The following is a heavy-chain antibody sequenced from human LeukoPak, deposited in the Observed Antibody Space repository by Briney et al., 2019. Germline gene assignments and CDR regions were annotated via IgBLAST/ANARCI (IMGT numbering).Heavy chain of an antibody. CDR3: AKDPVGATEEGWFDP. J-gene: IGHJ5*02. V-gene: IGHV3-23*01. Sequence: GGSLRLSCAASGFTFSSYAMSWVRQAPGKGLEWVSAISGSGGSTYYADSVEGRFTISRDNSKNTLYLQMNSLRAEDTAVYYCAKDPVGATEEGWFDPWGQGTLVTVSS. CDR1: GFTFSSYA. CDR2: ISGSGGST. D-gene: IGHD1-26*01.